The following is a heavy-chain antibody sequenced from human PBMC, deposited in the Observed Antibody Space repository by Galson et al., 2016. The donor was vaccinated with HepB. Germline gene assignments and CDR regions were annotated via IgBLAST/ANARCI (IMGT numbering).Heavy chain of an antibody. CDR1: GYTFSGYY. J-gene: IGHJ4*02. D-gene: IGHD4/OR15-4a*01. CDR2: INPNSGGT. CDR3: ARPINRVGAGY. V-gene: IGHV1-2*04. Sequence: SVKVSCKASGYTFSGYYMHWVRQAPGQGLEWMGWINPNSGGTNYAQKFQGWVNMTSDTSISTAYMELSGHTSDDTAVYYCARPINRVGAGYWGQGTLVTVSS.